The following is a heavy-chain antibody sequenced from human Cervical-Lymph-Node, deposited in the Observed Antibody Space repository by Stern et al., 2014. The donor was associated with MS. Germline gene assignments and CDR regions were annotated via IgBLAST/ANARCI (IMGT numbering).Heavy chain of an antibody. CDR2: IIPFHGKA. D-gene: IGHD3-22*01. J-gene: IGHJ4*02. V-gene: IGHV1-69*09. Sequence: QVQLVESGAEVKQPGSSVKVSCKASGGTLNNYAVTWVRQAPGQGLEWIGNIIPFHGKANYAHKFQSRVTVTAAATTSYMEVSSMRSDDTAVYYCARSPDLYDSSGYFFDWGQGTLVTVSS. CDR3: ARSPDLYDSSGYFFD. CDR1: GGTLNNYA.